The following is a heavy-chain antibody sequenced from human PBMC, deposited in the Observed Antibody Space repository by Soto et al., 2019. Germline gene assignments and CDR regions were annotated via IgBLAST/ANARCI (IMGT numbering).Heavy chain of an antibody. V-gene: IGHV1-69*13. CDR2: IIPIFGTA. D-gene: IGHD3-22*01. CDR1: GGTFSSYA. Sequence: GASVKVSCKASGGTFSSYAISWVRQAPGQGLEWMGGIIPIFGTANYAQKFQGRVTITADESTSTAYMELSSLGSEDTAVYYCARDSRFNYYDSSGGAWFDPWGQGTLVTVSS. CDR3: ARDSRFNYYDSSGGAWFDP. J-gene: IGHJ5*02.